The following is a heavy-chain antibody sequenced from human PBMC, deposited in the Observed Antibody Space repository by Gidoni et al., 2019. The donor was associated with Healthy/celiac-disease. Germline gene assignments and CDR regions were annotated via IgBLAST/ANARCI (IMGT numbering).Heavy chain of an antibody. D-gene: IGHD5-12*01. CDR1: GFTFRSYA. V-gene: IGHV3-23*01. Sequence: EVQLLESGGGLVPPGGSLRLSCAASGFTFRSYAMSWVRQAPGKGLEWVSAISGSGGSTYYADSVKGRFTISRDNSKNTLYLQMNSLRAEDTAVYYCASDPGDDSGYDLSYYYGMDVWGQGTTVTVSS. CDR3: ASDPGDDSGYDLSYYYGMDV. CDR2: ISGSGGST. J-gene: IGHJ6*02.